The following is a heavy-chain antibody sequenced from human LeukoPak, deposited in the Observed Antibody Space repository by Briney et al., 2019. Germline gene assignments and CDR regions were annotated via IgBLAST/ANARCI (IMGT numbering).Heavy chain of an antibody. CDR3: ARVGYDFWSGYYEDDAFDI. CDR1: GGSISSYY. D-gene: IGHD3-3*01. J-gene: IGHJ3*02. V-gene: IGHV4-4*07. CDR2: IYTSGST. Sequence: SETLSLTCTVSGGSISSYYWGWIRQPAGKGLEWIGRIYTSGSTNYNPSLKSRVTMSVDTSKNQFSLKLSSVTAADTAVYYCARVGYDFWSGYYEDDAFDIWGQGTMVTVSS.